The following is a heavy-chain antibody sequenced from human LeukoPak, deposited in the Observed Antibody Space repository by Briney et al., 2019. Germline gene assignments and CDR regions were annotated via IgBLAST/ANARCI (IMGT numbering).Heavy chain of an antibody. CDR3: ARNRYCSGGSCYYFDY. CDR1: GGTFSSYA. V-gene: IGHV1-69*13. D-gene: IGHD2-15*01. Sequence: SVKVSCKASGGTFSSYAISWVRQAPGQGLEWMGRIIPIFGTANYAQKFQGRVTITADESTSTAYMELSSLRSEDTAVYYCARNRYCSGGSCYYFDYWGQGTLVTVSS. CDR2: IIPIFGTA. J-gene: IGHJ4*02.